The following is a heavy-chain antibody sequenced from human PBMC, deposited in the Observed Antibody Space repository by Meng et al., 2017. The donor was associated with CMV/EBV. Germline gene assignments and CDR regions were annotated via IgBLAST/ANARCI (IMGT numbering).Heavy chain of an antibody. CDR2: IHYSGST. V-gene: IGHV4-59*01. CDR1: GGSISSYY. Sequence: SETLSLTCTVSGGSISSYYWSWIRQPPGKGLEWIGYIHYSGSTNYNPSLKSRVTIAVDTSKNQSSLKLSSVTAADTAVYYCAGDRTMVRGVHGMDVWGQGTTVTVSS. CDR3: AGDRTMVRGVHGMDV. D-gene: IGHD3-10*01. J-gene: IGHJ6*02.